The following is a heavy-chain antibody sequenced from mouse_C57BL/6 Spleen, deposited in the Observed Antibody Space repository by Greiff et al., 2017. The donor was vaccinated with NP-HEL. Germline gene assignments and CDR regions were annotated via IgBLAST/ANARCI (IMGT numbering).Heavy chain of an antibody. Sequence: VQLQQPGAELVKPGASVKMSCKASGYTFTSYWITWVKQRPGKGLEWIGDMYPGSGSTNYNEKFKSKATLTVDTSSSTAYMQLSSLTSEDSAVYYCAKGAITTGEFAYWGQGTLVTVSA. D-gene: IGHD1-1*01. CDR3: AKGAITTGEFAY. CDR1: GYTFTSYW. CDR2: MYPGSGST. J-gene: IGHJ3*01. V-gene: IGHV1-55*01.